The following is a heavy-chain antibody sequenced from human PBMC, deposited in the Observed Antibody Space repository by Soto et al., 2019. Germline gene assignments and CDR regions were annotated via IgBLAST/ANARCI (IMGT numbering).Heavy chain of an antibody. Sequence: PSETLSLTCAVSSGSISSSNWWSWVRQPPGKGLEWIGEIYHSGSTNYNPSLKSRVTISVDKSKNQFSLKLSSVTAADTAVYYCARDPRPQWLAYYFDYWGQGTLVTVSS. CDR3: ARDPRPQWLAYYFDY. CDR2: IYHSGST. J-gene: IGHJ4*02. CDR1: SGSISSSNW. V-gene: IGHV4-4*02. D-gene: IGHD6-19*01.